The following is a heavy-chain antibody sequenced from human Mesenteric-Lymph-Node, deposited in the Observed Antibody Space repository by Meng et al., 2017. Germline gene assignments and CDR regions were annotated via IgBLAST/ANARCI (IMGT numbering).Heavy chain of an antibody. CDR3: ARGSWFDP. Sequence: QVPLLEPGPGLVTPSQTLSLPCTVSSGSISSGGYYWSWIRQPPGKGLEWIGYIDYRGNTYDNPSLKSRVTISVDTSKNQFSLKLSSVTAADTAVYYCARGSWFDPWGQGTLVTVSS. CDR1: SGSISSGGYY. V-gene: IGHV4-31*03. J-gene: IGHJ5*02. CDR2: IDYRGNT.